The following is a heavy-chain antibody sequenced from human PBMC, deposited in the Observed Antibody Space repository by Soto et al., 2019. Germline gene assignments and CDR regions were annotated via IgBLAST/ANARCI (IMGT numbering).Heavy chain of an antibody. CDR3: ARGVGYCSGGSSYIYYYGMDV. CDR1: GFTFSDYY. Sequence: PGGSLRLSCXPSGFTFSDYYMGCIRQAPEKGLAWASYISSSGSTIYYADSVKGRFTISRDNAKNSLYLQMNSLRAEDTAVYYCARGVGYCSGGSSYIYYYGMDVWGQGTTVTVSS. CDR2: ISSSGSTI. D-gene: IGHD2-15*01. V-gene: IGHV3-11*01. J-gene: IGHJ6*02.